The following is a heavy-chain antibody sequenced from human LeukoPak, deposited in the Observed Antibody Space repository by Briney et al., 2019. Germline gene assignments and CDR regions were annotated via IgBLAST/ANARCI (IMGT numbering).Heavy chain of an antibody. CDR2: ISSSGSTI. D-gene: IGHD3-9*01. Sequence: GGSLRLSCAASGFTFSDYYVSWIRQAPGKGLEWVSYISSSGSTIYYADSVKGRFTISRDNAKNSLYLQMNSLRAEDTAVYYCARESVDILYYYGMDVWGQGTTVTVSS. CDR1: GFTFSDYY. CDR3: ARESVDILYYYGMDV. V-gene: IGHV3-11*01. J-gene: IGHJ6*02.